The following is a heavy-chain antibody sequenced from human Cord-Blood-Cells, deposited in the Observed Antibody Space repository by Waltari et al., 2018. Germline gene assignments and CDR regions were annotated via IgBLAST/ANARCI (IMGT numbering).Heavy chain of an antibody. D-gene: IGHD6-6*01. CDR1: GGTFSSYA. CDR2: IIPIFGTA. J-gene: IGHJ2*01. V-gene: IGHV1-69*01. Sequence: QVQLVQSGAEVKKPGSSVKVSCKASGGTFSSYASSWVRQAPGQGLEWMGGIIPIFGTANYAQKFQGRVTITADESTSTAYMELSSLRSEDTAVYYCARREGSSSYYWYFDLWGRGTLVTVSS. CDR3: ARREGSSSYYWYFDL.